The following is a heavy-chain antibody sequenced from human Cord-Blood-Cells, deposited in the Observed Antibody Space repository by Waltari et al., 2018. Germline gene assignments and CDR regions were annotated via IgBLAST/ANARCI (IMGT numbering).Heavy chain of an antibody. D-gene: IGHD4-17*01. CDR1: GFTFSSYA. J-gene: IGHJ6*02. V-gene: IGHV3-30-3*01. Sequence: QVQLVESGGGVVQPGRSLRLSCAASGFTFSSYAMHWVRQAPGKGLGWVAVISYDGSNKYYADSVKGRFTISRENSKNTLYLQMNSLRAEDTAVYYCARGGVTTLRMDVWGQGTTVTVSS. CDR2: ISYDGSNK. CDR3: ARGGVTTLRMDV.